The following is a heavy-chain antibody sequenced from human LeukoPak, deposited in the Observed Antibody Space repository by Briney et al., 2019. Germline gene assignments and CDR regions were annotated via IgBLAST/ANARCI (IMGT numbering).Heavy chain of an antibody. Sequence: YPGGSLRLSCTVSGFTVSSNSMSWVRQAPGKGLEWVSFIYSDNTHYSDSVKGRFTISRDNSKNTLYLQMNSLRAEDTAVYYCLITEYSSGSQTDYYTDVWGKGTTVTISS. V-gene: IGHV3-53*01. CDR3: LITEYSSGSQTDYYTDV. CDR1: GFTVSSNS. CDR2: IYSDNT. J-gene: IGHJ6*03. D-gene: IGHD3-10*01.